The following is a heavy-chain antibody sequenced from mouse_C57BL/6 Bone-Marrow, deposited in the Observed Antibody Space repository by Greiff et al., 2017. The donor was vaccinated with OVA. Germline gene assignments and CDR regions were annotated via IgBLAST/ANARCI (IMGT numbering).Heavy chain of an antibody. CDR3: ARLAAAQAPWYFDY. V-gene: IGHV1-39*01. D-gene: IGHD3-2*02. CDR1: GYSFTDYN. J-gene: IGHJ2*01. CDR2: INPNYGTT. Sequence: VQLQQSGPELVKPGASVKISCKASGYSFTDYNMNWVKQSNGKSLEWIGVINPNYGTTSYNQKFKGKATLTVDPSSSTAYMQLNSLTSEDSAVYFCARLAAAQAPWYFDYWGKGTTLTVSS.